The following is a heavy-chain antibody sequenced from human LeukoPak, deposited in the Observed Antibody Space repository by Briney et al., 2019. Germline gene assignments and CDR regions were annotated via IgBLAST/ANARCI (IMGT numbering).Heavy chain of an antibody. CDR2: INPNSGGT. CDR3: AREGPRTYYYDSSGYYLRWFDP. J-gene: IGHJ5*02. CDR1: GYTFTGYY. Sequence: ASVKVSCKASGYTFTGYYMHWVRQAPGQGLEWMGWINPNSGGTNYAQKFQGRVTMTRDTSISTAYMELSRLRSDDTAVYYCAREGPRTYYYDSSGYYLRWFDPWGQGTLVTVSS. D-gene: IGHD3-22*01. V-gene: IGHV1-2*02.